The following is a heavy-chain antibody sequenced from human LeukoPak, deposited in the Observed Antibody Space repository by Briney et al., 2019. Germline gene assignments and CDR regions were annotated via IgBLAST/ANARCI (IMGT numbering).Heavy chain of an antibody. D-gene: IGHD6-13*01. V-gene: IGHV1-69*01. CDR2: INPFFGTA. CDR3: ARVIAAAESSYYYYYMDV. J-gene: IGHJ6*03. Sequence: ASVKVSCKASGGTFSSNAISWVRQAPGQGLEWMGGINPFFGTANYAQKFQGRVTITADESTSTAHMELSSLRSEDTAVYYCARVIAAAESSYYYYYMDVWGKGTTVTVSS. CDR1: GGTFSSNA.